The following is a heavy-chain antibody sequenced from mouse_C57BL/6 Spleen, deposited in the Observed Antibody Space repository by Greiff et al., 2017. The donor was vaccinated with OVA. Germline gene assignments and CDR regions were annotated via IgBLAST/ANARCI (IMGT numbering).Heavy chain of an antibody. Sequence: VQLQQSGAELLKPGASVKLSCKATGYTFTGYWIEWVKQRPGHGLEWIGEILPGSGSTNYNEKFKGKATFTADTSSNTAYMQLSSLTTEDSAIYYCASSIYDGYYDYAMDYWGQGTSVTVSS. V-gene: IGHV1-9*01. D-gene: IGHD2-3*01. CDR1: GYTFTGYW. J-gene: IGHJ4*01. CDR2: ILPGSGST. CDR3: ASSIYDGYYDYAMDY.